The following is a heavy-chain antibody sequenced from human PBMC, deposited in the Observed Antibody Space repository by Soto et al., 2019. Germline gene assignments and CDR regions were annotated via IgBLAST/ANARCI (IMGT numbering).Heavy chain of an antibody. V-gene: IGHV1-69*13. D-gene: IGHD3-10*01. J-gene: IGHJ5*02. CDR1: GGTFSSYA. CDR2: IIPIFAST. CDR3: ARSYGSGSYGYFDP. Sequence: GASVKVSCKASGGTFSSYAINWVRQAPGQGLEWMGGIIPIFASTSFAEGLQGRVTITADESTNTVYMELKSLTSDDTAVYFCARSYGSGSYGYFDPWGQGTLVTVSS.